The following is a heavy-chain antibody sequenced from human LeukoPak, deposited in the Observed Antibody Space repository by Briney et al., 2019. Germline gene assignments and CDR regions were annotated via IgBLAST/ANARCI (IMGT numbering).Heavy chain of an antibody. CDR3: ARGSSVYCSSTSCYDGFSSWFDP. CDR1: GFTFSSYE. V-gene: IGHV3-48*03. D-gene: IGHD2-2*01. J-gene: IGHJ5*02. CDR2: ISSSGSTI. Sequence: GGSLRLSCAASGFTFSSYEMNWVRQAPGKGLEWASYISSSGSTIYYADSVKGRFTISRDNAKNSLYLQMNSLRAEDTAVYYCARGSSVYCSSTSCYDGFSSWFDPWGQGTLVAVSS.